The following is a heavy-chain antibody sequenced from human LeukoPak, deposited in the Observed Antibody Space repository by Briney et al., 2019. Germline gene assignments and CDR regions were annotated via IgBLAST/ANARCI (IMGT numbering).Heavy chain of an antibody. D-gene: IGHD3-22*01. CDR2: IYYSGSI. CDR1: GGSISSYY. J-gene: IGHJ4*02. CDR3: ARVDYYDSSGYYIDY. Sequence: TETLSLTCTVSGGSISSYYWSWIRQPPGKGLEWIGYIYYSGSINYNPSLKSRVTISVDTSKNQFSLKLSSVTAADTAVYYCARVDYYDSSGYYIDYWGQGTLVTVSS. V-gene: IGHV4-59*01.